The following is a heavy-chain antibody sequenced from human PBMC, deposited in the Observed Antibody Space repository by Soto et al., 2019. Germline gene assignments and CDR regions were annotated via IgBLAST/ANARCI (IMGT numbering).Heavy chain of an antibody. CDR3: ARAPAVAPFDY. CDR1: GFTFSSYA. V-gene: IGHV3-30-3*01. Sequence: QVQLVESGGGVVQPGRSLRLSCAASGFTFSSYAMHWVRQAPGKGLEWVAVISYDGSNKYYADSVKGRFTISRDNSKNTLYLQMNSLRAEDTAVYYCARAPAVAPFDYWGQGTLVTVSS. CDR2: ISYDGSNK. J-gene: IGHJ4*02. D-gene: IGHD6-19*01.